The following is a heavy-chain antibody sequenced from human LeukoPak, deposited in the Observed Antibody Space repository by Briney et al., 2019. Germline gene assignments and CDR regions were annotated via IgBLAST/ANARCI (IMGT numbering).Heavy chain of an antibody. CDR3: ARGDFWSGYLVDY. CDR2: INPNSGGT. Sequence: ASVKVSCKASGYTLSDYYMHWVRQAPGQGLEWIGRINPNSGGTNYAQKFQGRVTMTRDTSISTAYMELSRLRSDDTAVYYCARGDFWSGYLVDYWGQGTLVTVSS. CDR1: GYTLSDYY. D-gene: IGHD3-3*01. V-gene: IGHV1-2*06. J-gene: IGHJ4*02.